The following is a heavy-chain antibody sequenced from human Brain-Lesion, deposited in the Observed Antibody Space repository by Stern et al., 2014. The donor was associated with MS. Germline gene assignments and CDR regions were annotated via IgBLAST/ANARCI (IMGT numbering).Heavy chain of an antibody. J-gene: IGHJ4*02. D-gene: IGHD1-26*01. CDR1: GYTLTELS. CDR3: ATLSPGAGGNYYRHFDY. Sequence: QVQLGQSGAEVKKPGASVKVSCKVSGYTLTELSMHWGRQAPRKGLERMGGFDLEDGETIYSQKFQGRVTMTEDTSTDTSYMELSSLRSEDTAVYYCATLSPGAGGNYYRHFDYWGQGTLVTVSS. V-gene: IGHV1-24*01. CDR2: FDLEDGET.